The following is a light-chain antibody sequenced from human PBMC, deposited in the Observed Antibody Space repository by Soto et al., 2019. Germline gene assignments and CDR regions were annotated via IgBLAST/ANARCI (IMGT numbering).Light chain of an antibody. CDR3: SSYAGNYVYV. V-gene: IGLV2-14*01. CDR2: EVT. Sequence: QSALTQPASVSGSPGQSITISCTGTSSDVGAYDYVSWYQQHPAKAPKLVIYEVTERPSGVSARFSGSKSGNTASLTISGLRADDEADYYCSSYAGNYVYVFGSGTKLTVL. CDR1: SSDVGAYDY. J-gene: IGLJ1*01.